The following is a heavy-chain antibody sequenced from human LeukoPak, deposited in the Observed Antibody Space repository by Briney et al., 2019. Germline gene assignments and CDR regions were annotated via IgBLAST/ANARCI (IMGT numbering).Heavy chain of an antibody. CDR3: ARVGIRWIQQNYYYMDV. CDR2: IIPVFGTA. CDR1: GGTFSGYP. D-gene: IGHD5-12*01. Sequence: SVRVSCKASGGTFSGYPISWVRQAPGQGLEWMGGIIPVFGTASYAQKFQGRVTITADDSTGTASMDLSSLRSEDTAAYYRARVGIRWIQQNYYYMDVWGKGTTVTVSS. J-gene: IGHJ6*03. V-gene: IGHV1-69*13.